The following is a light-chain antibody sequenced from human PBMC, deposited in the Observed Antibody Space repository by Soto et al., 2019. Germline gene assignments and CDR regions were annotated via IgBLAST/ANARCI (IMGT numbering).Light chain of an antibody. CDR1: QDITNY. CDR2: DAS. CDR3: QQYDNPPLS. Sequence: DIQMTQSPSSLSAFVGDRVTITCQASQDITNYLNWYQQKPGKAPKLLIYDASNLETGVPSRFSGSGSGTDFTFTITSLQPEDIATYYCQQYDNPPLSFGGGT. J-gene: IGKJ4*01. V-gene: IGKV1-33*01.